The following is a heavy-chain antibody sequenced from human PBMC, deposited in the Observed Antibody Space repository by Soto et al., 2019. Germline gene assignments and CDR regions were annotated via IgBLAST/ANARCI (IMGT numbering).Heavy chain of an antibody. Sequence: ASVKVSCKASGYSFTSYGISWVRQAPGQGLEWMGWISAYNGNTNYAQKLQGRVTMTTDTSTSTAYMELRSLRSDDTAVYYCARGIYSYYYYGMDVWGKGPRSPSPQ. CDR1: GYSFTSYG. CDR2: ISAYNGNT. J-gene: IGHJ6*01. V-gene: IGHV1-18*01. D-gene: IGHD2-15*01. CDR3: ARGIYSYYYYGMDV.